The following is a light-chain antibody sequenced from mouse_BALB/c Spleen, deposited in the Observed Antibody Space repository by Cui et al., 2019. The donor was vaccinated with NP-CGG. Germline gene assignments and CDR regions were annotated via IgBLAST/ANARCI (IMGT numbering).Light chain of an antibody. CDR3: ALWYSNHWV. V-gene: IGLV1*01. CDR2: GTK. Sequence: QAVVTQESALTRSPGETVTLTCRSSTGAVTTSNYANWVQEKPDHLFTGLIGGTKNRAPGVPARFSGSLIGDKAALTITGAQTEDEAIYFCALWYSNHWVFGGGTKLTVL. CDR1: TGAVTTSNY. J-gene: IGLJ1*01.